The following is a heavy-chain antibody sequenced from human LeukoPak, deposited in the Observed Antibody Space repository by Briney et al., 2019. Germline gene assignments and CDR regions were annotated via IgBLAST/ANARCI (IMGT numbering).Heavy chain of an antibody. V-gene: IGHV5-51*01. CDR1: GYRFTSYW. Sequence: GASLQISCKGSGYRFTSYWIGWVRQLPGKGLEWMGIIYPGDSDTRYSPSFQGQVTISADKSISTAYLQWSSLKASDTAMYYCARHESWFDRWGQGTLVTVSS. J-gene: IGHJ5*02. CDR3: ARHESWFDR. CDR2: IYPGDSDT.